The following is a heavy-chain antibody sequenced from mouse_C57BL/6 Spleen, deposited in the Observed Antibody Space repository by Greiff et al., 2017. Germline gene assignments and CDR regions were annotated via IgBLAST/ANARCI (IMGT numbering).Heavy chain of an antibody. CDR2: ISSGGDYI. J-gene: IGHJ1*03. Sequence: EVMLVESGEGLVKPGGSLKLSCAASGFTFSSYALSWVRQTPEKRLEWVAYISSGGDYIYYADTVKGRFTISSDNARNTLYLQMSSLKSEDTAMYYCTRVYGSSYGYFDVWGTGTTVTVSS. CDR3: TRVYGSSYGYFDV. V-gene: IGHV5-9-1*02. D-gene: IGHD1-1*01. CDR1: GFTFSSYA.